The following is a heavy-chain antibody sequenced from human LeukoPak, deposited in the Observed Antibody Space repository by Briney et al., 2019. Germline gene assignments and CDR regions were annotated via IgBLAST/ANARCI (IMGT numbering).Heavy chain of an antibody. V-gene: IGHV1-8*01. Sequence: ASVKVSCKASGFTFTSYDINWVRQASGQGLEWMGWMNPNNGNTGYTQKFQGRVTMTRDTSISTAYMELRGLRSEDTAVYYCVRDGEGVAISVNYWFDPWGQGTLVTVSS. CDR2: MNPNNGNT. CDR1: GFTFTSYD. J-gene: IGHJ5*02. D-gene: IGHD3-10*01. CDR3: VRDGEGVAISVNYWFDP.